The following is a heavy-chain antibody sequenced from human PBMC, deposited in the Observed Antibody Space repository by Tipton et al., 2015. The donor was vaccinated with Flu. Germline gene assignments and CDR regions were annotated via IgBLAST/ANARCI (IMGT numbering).Heavy chain of an antibody. CDR3: ARAQMGLMVYSFLH. J-gene: IGHJ4*02. D-gene: IGHD2-8*01. V-gene: IGHV3-33*08. Sequence: RSLRLSCAASGFTFTDYAMHWVRQIPGKGLEWVAVMWYDGSKTFYTDSVKGRFTISRDVSKNTVYLQMDSLRGEDTAVYYCARAQMGLMVYSFLHWGQGTLVTVSS. CDR2: MWYDGSKT. CDR1: GFTFTDYA.